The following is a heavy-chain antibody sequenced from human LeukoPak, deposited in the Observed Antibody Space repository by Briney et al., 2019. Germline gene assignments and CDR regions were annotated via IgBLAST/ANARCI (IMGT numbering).Heavy chain of an antibody. CDR2: IIAYNGNT. D-gene: IGHD5-18*01. Sequence: ASVKVSCKASGYTFTSYGISLVRQAPGQGLEWMGWIIAYNGNTNYSQKLQVRVTMTTDTSTSTAYMELRSLRSDDTAVYYCCVDTAMVLFDYWGQGTLVTVSS. CDR1: GYTFTSYG. CDR3: CVDTAMVLFDY. V-gene: IGHV1-18*01. J-gene: IGHJ4*02.